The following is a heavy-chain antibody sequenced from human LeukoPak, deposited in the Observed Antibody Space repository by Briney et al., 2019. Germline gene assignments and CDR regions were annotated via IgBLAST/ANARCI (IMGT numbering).Heavy chain of an antibody. CDR3: ARVTVDSSGWYAPPRAYNWFDP. J-gene: IGHJ5*02. CDR1: GYTFTSYG. D-gene: IGHD6-19*01. V-gene: IGHV1-18*01. CDR2: ISAYNGNT. Sequence: GASVKVSCKASGYTFTSYGISWVRQAPGQGLEWMGWISAYNGNTNYAQKLQGRVTMTTDTSTSTAYMELRSLRSDDPAVYYCARVTVDSSGWYAPPRAYNWFDPWGQGTLVTVSS.